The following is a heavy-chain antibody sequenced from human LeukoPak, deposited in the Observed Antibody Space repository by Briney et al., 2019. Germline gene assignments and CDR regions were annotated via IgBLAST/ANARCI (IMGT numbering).Heavy chain of an antibody. V-gene: IGHV4-59*01. J-gene: IGHJ4*02. CDR2: IYYSGST. Sequence: SETLSLTCTVSGGSISSYYWSWIRQPPGKGLEWIGYIYYSGSTNYNPPLKSRVTISEDSSKNQFSLRLTSVIAADTAVYYCARASPEFIDYWGQGTLVTVSS. D-gene: IGHD2-2*01. CDR3: ARASPEFIDY. CDR1: GGSISSYY.